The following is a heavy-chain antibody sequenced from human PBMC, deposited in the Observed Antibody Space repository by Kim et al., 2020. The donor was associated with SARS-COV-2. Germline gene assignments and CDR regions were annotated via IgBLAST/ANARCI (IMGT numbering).Heavy chain of an antibody. Sequence: NPSLKSRVTISVDTSKHQFSLRLSSVTAADTAVYYCARHPSTMVRGVIPYWGPGTLVTVSS. D-gene: IGHD3-10*01. J-gene: IGHJ4*02. CDR3: ARHPSTMVRGVIPY. V-gene: IGHV4-39*01.